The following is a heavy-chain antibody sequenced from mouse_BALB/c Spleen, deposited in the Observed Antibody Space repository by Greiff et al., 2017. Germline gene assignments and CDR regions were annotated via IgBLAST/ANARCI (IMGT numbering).Heavy chain of an antibody. J-gene: IGHJ4*01. CDR1: GFTFSSYT. D-gene: IGHD2-1*01. V-gene: IGHV5-12-2*01. CDR2: ISNGGGST. Sequence: EVHLVESGGGLVQPGGSLKLSCAASGFTFSSYTMSWVRQTPEKRLEWVAYISNGGGSTYYPDTVKGRFTISRDNAKNTLYLQMSSLKSEDTAMYYCARHQNYYGNSYAMDYWGQGTSVTVSS. CDR3: ARHQNYYGNSYAMDY.